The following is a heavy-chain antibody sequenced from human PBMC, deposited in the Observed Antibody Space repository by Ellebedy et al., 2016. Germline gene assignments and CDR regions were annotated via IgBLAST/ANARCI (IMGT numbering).Heavy chain of an antibody. D-gene: IGHD3-22*01. CDR2: ISSSSSYI. J-gene: IGHJ4*02. V-gene: IGHV3-21*01. Sequence: GGSLRLSCAASGFTFSNAWMNRVRQAPGKGLEWVSSISSSSSYIYYADSVKGRFTISRDNAKNSLYLQMNSLRAEDTAVYYCARDASYYYDSSGYYLDYWGQGTLVTVSS. CDR3: ARDASYYYDSSGYYLDY. CDR1: GFTFSNAW.